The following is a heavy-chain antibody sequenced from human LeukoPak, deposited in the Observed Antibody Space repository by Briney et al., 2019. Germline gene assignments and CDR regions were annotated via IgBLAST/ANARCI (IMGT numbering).Heavy chain of an antibody. CDR2: ISYSGST. CDR1: GGSISSYY. J-gene: IGHJ4*02. Sequence: SETLSLTYTAAGGSISSYYWSWIRQPPGKGLEWIGYISYSGSTNYNPSLKSRVTISADTSKNQFSLRLSTVTAADTAVYYCARGVGSYYSPLPGFDYWGQGTLVTVSS. CDR3: ARGVGSYYSPLPGFDY. V-gene: IGHV4-59*01. D-gene: IGHD1-26*01.